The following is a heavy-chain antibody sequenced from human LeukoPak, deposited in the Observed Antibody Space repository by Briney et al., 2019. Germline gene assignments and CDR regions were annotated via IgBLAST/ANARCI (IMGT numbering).Heavy chain of an antibody. J-gene: IGHJ6*03. CDR1: GYTFTSYD. V-gene: IGHV1-8*03. CDR2: MNPNSGNT. D-gene: IGHD3-10*01. Sequence: ASVKVSCKASGYTFTSYDINWVRQATGQGLEWMGWMNPNSGNTGYAQKFQGRVTITRNTSISTAYMELSSLRSEDTAVYYCARGWSVGFGELSSSYYYMDVWGKGTTVTVSS. CDR3: ARGWSVGFGELSSSYYYMDV.